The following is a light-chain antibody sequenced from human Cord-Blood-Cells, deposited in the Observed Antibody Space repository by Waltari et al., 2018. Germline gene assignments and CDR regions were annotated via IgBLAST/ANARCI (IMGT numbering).Light chain of an antibody. CDR3: QQRSNWPPLT. CDR1: QSVSSY. Sequence: IVLPQSPATLSLSPVYTATLSCRASQSVSSYLAWYQQTPGQARRLLSYDASNRATGIPARFSGSGSGTDFTLTISSLEPEDFAVYYCQQRSNWPPLTFGGVTKVEIK. CDR2: DAS. V-gene: IGKV3-11*01. J-gene: IGKJ4*01.